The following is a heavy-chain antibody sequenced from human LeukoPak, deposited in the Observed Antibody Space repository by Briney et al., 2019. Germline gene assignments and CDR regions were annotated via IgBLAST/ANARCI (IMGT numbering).Heavy chain of an antibody. V-gene: IGHV3-23*01. Sequence: GGSLRLSCAASGFTFSSYAMSWVRQAPGKGLEWVSGISGSGGTTYYADSVQGRFTISRDNAKNTLYLQMNSLRAEDTAVYYCARRGDYYYYYGMDVWGQGTTVTVSS. J-gene: IGHJ6*02. CDR2: ISGSGGTT. CDR1: GFTFSSYA. CDR3: ARRGDYYYYYGMDV. D-gene: IGHD2-21*02.